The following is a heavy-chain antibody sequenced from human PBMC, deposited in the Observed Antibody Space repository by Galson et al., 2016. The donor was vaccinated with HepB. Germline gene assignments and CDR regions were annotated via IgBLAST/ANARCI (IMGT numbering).Heavy chain of an antibody. CDR3: AREKGGTISNALDV. CDR1: GDSISGSTYY. D-gene: IGHD3-9*01. J-gene: IGHJ3*01. CDR2: IFYTGST. V-gene: IGHV4-61*01. Sequence: SETLSLTCTVSGDSISGSTYYWGWIRQTPGKGLEWIGYIFYTGSTQYNTSLQSRVTMSVDTSKNQFSLKLTSVTAADTAIYYCAREKGGTISNALDVWGQGTMVTVSA.